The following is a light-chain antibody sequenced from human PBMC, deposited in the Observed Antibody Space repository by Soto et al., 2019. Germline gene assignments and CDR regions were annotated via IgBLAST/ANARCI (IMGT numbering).Light chain of an antibody. J-gene: IGKJ4*01. Sequence: DIVMTQSPDSLRGSLGQRATNSCAARLNIDFKSNNRXYLEWYQPKXGKPPKXXVYWASPRESGVPERFPGSGAGASCTLTIDNVKHGDVAVDYCQQYFITTLTFGGGTKVDIK. CDR3: QQYFITTLT. V-gene: IGKV4-1*01. CDR1: LNIDFKSNNRXY. CDR2: WAS.